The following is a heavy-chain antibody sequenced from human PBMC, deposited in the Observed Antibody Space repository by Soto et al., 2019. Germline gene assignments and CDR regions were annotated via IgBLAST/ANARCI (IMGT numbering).Heavy chain of an antibody. CDR1: GYTFTGYD. CDR2: MNPNSGNT. V-gene: IGHV1-8*01. CDR3: AREKVVRDDY. D-gene: IGHD2-21*01. Sequence: QVQLVQSGAEVKKPGASVKVSCKASGYTFTGYDINWVRQATGQGLEWMGWMNPNSGNTGYAQKFQGRVAMTRNTSMSTAYMELSSVRSEATAVDYCAREKVVRDDYWGQGTLVPVSS. J-gene: IGHJ4*02.